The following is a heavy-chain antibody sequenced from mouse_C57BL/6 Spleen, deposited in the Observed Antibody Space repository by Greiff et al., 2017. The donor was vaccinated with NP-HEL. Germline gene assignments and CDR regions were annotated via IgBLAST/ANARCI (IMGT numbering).Heavy chain of an antibody. J-gene: IGHJ4*01. V-gene: IGHV1-81*01. D-gene: IGHD2-4*01. CDR1: GYTFTSYG. CDR3: ARAYYDYLYAMDY. Sequence: VQLQQSGAELARPGASVKLSCKASGYTFTSYGISWVKQRTGQGLEWIGEIYPRSGNTYYNEKFKGKATLTADKSSSTAYMELRSLTSEDSAVYFCARAYYDYLYAMDYWGQGTSVTVSS. CDR2: IYPRSGNT.